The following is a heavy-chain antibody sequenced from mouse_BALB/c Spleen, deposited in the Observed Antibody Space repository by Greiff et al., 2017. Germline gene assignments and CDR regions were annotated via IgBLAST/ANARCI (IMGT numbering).Heavy chain of an antibody. V-gene: IGHV1-7*01. J-gene: IGHJ3*01. CDR2: INPSTGYT. Sequence: VQLQESGAELAKPGASVKMSCKASGYTFTSYWMHWVKQRPGQGLEWIGYINPSTGYTEYNQKFKDKATLTADKSSSTAYMQLSSLTSEDSAVYYCATMITTGAFAYWGQGTLVTVSA. D-gene: IGHD2-4*01. CDR1: GYTFTSYW. CDR3: ATMITTGAFAY.